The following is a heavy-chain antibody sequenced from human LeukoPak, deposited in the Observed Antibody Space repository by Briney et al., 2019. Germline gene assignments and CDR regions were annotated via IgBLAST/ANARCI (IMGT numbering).Heavy chain of an antibody. J-gene: IGHJ6*03. V-gene: IGHV4-39*01. CDR1: GGSISSYY. D-gene: IGHD6-13*01. CDR3: ARHAGSSSSLYYYYYYMDV. CDR2: IYYSGST. Sequence: SETLSLTCTVSGGSISSYYWSWIRQPPGKGLEWIGSIYYSGSTYYNPSLKSRVTISVDTSKNQFSLKLSSVTAADTAVYYCARHAGSSSSLYYYYYYMDVWGKGTTVTVSS.